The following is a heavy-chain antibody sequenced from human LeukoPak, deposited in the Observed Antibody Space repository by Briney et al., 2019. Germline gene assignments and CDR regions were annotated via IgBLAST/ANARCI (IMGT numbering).Heavy chain of an antibody. CDR3: ASAYYYDSSGYHPFDY. Sequence: ASVKVSCKASGYTFTSYYMHWVRQAPGQGLEWMGIMNPSGGSTSYAQKFQGKVTMTRDTSTSTVYMELSSLRSEDTAVYYCASAYYYDSSGYHPFDYWGQGTLVTVSS. CDR1: GYTFTSYY. CDR2: MNPSGGST. V-gene: IGHV1-46*01. D-gene: IGHD3-22*01. J-gene: IGHJ4*02.